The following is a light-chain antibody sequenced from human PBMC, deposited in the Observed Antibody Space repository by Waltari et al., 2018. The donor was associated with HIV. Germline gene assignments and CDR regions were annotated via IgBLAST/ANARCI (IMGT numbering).Light chain of an antibody. CDR2: DVN. J-gene: IGLJ1*01. CDR3: CSYAASYSIYV. CDR1: SSDVGGYNY. Sequence: QSALTQPRSVSGSPGQSVTISCTGTSSDVGGYNYVSWYQQHPGKVPKLILYDVNKGPPGVPDRFSGSKFGSTASLTISGLQAEDEADYYCCSYAASYSIYVFGTGTTVTVL. V-gene: IGLV2-11*01.